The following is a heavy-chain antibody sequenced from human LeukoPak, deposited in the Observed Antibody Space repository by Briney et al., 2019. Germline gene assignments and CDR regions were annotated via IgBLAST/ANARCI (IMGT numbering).Heavy chain of an antibody. V-gene: IGHV3-7*01. Sequence: GGSLRLSCAASGFTFSNYWMSWVRQAPGKGLEWVANIKQDGSEKYYVDSVKGRFTISRDNAKNSLYLQMNSLRAEDTAVYYCARWQQLVLYFDYWGQGTLVTVSS. CDR2: IKQDGSEK. D-gene: IGHD6-13*01. CDR3: ARWQQLVLYFDY. CDR1: GFTFSNYW. J-gene: IGHJ4*02.